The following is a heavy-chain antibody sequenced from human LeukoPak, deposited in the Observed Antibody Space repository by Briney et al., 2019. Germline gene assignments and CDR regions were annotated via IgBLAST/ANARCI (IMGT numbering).Heavy chain of an antibody. D-gene: IGHD3-22*01. J-gene: IGHJ1*01. CDR1: GDGVSNNSAA. Sequence: SQTLSLTCGVSGDGVSNNSAAWHWIRQSPSRGLEWLGRTHYSSKWYNDYAISVKSRMIITSDASKNQFSLHLTSVTPDDSAVYYCARGGRDHFDSQNFFKHWGQGSLVTVSS. CDR3: ARGGRDHFDSQNFFKH. CDR2: THYSSKWYN. V-gene: IGHV6-1*01.